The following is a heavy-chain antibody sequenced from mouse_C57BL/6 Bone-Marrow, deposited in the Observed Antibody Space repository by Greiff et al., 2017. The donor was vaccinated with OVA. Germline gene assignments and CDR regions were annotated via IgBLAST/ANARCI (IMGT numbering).Heavy chain of an antibody. D-gene: IGHD3-2*02. CDR1: GFSFTSYG. Sequence: QVQLKQSGPGLVQPSQSLSITCTVSGFSFTSYGVHWVRQSPGKGLEWLGVIWSGGSTDYNAAFISRLSISKDNSKSQVFFKMNSLQAEDTAIYYCARKGDSSGLYAMDYWGQGTSVTVSS. V-gene: IGHV2-2*01. J-gene: IGHJ4*01. CDR3: ARKGDSSGLYAMDY. CDR2: IWSGGST.